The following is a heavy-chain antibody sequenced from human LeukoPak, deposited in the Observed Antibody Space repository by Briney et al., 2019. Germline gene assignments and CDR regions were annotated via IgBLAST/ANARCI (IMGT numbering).Heavy chain of an antibody. CDR1: GFTFSSYA. CDR3: AKGGVAVTGRFDY. CDR2: ISVSGSST. V-gene: IGHV3-23*01. D-gene: IGHD6-19*01. J-gene: IGHJ4*02. Sequence: HPGGSLRLSCAASGFTFSSYAMSWVRQAPGKGLEWVSIISVSGSSTYYADSVKGRFTISRDNSKNTLFLQMNSLRAEGTAVYYCAKGGVAVTGRFDYWGQGTLVTVSS.